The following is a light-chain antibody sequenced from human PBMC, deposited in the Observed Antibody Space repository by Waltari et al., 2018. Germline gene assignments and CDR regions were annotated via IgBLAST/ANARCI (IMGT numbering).Light chain of an antibody. CDR1: QSLVHSDGNTH. CDR3: MQGTHWPYT. Sequence: DVVMTQSPLSLPVTLGQAASISCKSSQSLVHSDGNTHLNWFQQRPGQSPRRLSYRVSKRDSGVPDRFSGSGSGTDFTLKISRVEAEDVGIYYCMQGTHWPYTFGQGTKLDIK. J-gene: IGKJ2*01. CDR2: RVS. V-gene: IGKV2-30*02.